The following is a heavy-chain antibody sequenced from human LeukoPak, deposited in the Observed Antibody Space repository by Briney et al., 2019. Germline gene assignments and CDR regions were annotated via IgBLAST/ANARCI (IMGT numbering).Heavy chain of an antibody. CDR1: GFTFTSYV. D-gene: IGHD3-16*02. J-gene: IGHJ4*02. CDR3: ARGLRIMVVFGGVIVDS. V-gene: IGHV3-7*05. CDR2: IKQDGSEK. Sequence: PGGSLRLSCAASGFTFTSYVMNWVRQAPGKGLEWVANIKQDGSEKYYVDSVKGRFTISRDNAKNSVFLQMDSLRAEDTAVYYCARGLRIMVVFGGVIVDSWGQGTLVTVSS.